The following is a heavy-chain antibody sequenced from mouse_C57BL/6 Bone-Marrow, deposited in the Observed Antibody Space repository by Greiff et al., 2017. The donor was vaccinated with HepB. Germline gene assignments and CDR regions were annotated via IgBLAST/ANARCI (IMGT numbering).Heavy chain of an antibody. V-gene: IGHV1-19*01. CDR2: INPYNGGT. D-gene: IGHD1-1*01. CDR1: GYTFTDYY. CDR3: ARGYYYGSSYLFAY. J-gene: IGHJ3*01. Sequence: EVKLQESGPVLVKPGASVKMSCKASGYTFTDYYMNWVKQSHGKSLEWIGVINPYNGGTSYNQKFKGKATLTVDKSSSTAYMELNSLTSEDSAVYYCARGYYYGSSYLFAYWGQGTLVTVSA.